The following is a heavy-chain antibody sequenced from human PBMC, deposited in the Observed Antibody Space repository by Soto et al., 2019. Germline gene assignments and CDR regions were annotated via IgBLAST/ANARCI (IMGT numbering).Heavy chain of an antibody. J-gene: IGHJ6*02. CDR1: GYTFTSYG. CDR2: ISAYNGNT. CDR3: ARGAPPHYYYYGMDV. V-gene: IGHV1-18*01. Sequence: QVQLVQSGAEVKKPGASVKVSCKASGYTFTSYGISWVRQAPGQGLARMGCISAYNGNTNYAQTLQGRVTMTTDTSTSTGYMALRSLRSDDTAVYYCARGAPPHYYYYGMDVWGQGTTVTDSS.